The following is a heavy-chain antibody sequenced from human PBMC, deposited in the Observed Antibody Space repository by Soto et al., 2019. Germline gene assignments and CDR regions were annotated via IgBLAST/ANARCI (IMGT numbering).Heavy chain of an antibody. V-gene: IGHV3-23*01. Sequence: PGGSLRLSCAASGFIFTEYAMSWVRQAPGKGLEWVSSITSGGSTYYADSVKGRFTISRDNSKNTLYLQVNSLRAEDSAVYYCAKGGSYYDISTGYYASTYYFDYWGQGTLVTVSS. J-gene: IGHJ4*02. CDR1: GFIFTEYA. D-gene: IGHD3-9*01. CDR2: ITSGGST. CDR3: AKGGSYYDISTGYYASTYYFDY.